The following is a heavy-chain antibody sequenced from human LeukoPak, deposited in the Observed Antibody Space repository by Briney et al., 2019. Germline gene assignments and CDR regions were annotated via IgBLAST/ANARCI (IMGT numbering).Heavy chain of an antibody. CDR3: ARGYSKLSKRFDP. D-gene: IGHD6-13*01. Sequence: SVKVSCKASGGTFSSYAISWVRQAPGQGLEWMGGIIPIFGTANYAQKLQGRVTMTTDTSTSTAYMELRSLRSDDTAVYYCARGYSKLSKRFDPWGQGTLVTVSS. CDR2: IIPIFGTA. CDR1: GGTFSSYA. V-gene: IGHV1-69*05. J-gene: IGHJ5*02.